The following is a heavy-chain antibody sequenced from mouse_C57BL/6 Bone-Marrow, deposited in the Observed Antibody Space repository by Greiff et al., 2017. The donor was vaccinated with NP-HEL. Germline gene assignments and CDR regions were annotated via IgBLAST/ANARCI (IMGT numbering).Heavy chain of an antibody. Sequence: QVQLQQSGPGLVQPSQSLSITCTVSGFSLTSYGVHWVRQSPGKGLEWLGVIWSGGSTDYNAAFISRLSISKDNSKSQVFFKMNSLQADDTAIYYCARNFFLYYSNYGGAMDYWGQGTSVTVSS. CDR3: ARNFFLYYSNYGGAMDY. V-gene: IGHV2-2*01. D-gene: IGHD2-5*01. CDR2: IWSGGST. CDR1: GFSLTSYG. J-gene: IGHJ4*01.